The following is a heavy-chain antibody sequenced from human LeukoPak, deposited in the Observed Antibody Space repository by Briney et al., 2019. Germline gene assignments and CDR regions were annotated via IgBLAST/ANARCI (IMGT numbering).Heavy chain of an antibody. CDR1: GFTFSSYS. D-gene: IGHD1-26*01. J-gene: IGHJ3*02. Sequence: GGSLRLSCAASGFTFSSYSMNWVRQAPGKGLEWVSYISSSSSTIYYADSVKGRFTISRDNAKNSLYLQMNSLRAEDTAVYYCARDLIVGAIVHDAFDIWGQGTMVTVSS. CDR2: ISSSSSTI. CDR3: ARDLIVGAIVHDAFDI. V-gene: IGHV3-48*04.